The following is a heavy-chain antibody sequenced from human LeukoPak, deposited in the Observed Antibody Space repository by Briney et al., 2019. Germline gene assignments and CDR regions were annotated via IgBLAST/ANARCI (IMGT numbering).Heavy chain of an antibody. V-gene: IGHV1-46*01. Sequence: ASVKVSCKASGYTFTSYYMHWVRQAPGQGLEWMGIINPSGGSTSYAQKFQGRVTMTRDTSTSTVYMELSSLRSEDTAVYYCARPRGIAVAGRSSRFDPWGQGTLVTVSS. D-gene: IGHD6-19*01. CDR2: INPSGGST. CDR3: ARPRGIAVAGRSSRFDP. CDR1: GYTFTSYY. J-gene: IGHJ5*02.